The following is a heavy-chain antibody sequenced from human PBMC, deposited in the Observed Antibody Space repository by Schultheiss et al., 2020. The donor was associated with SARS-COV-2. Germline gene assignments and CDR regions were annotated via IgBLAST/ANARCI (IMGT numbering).Heavy chain of an antibody. J-gene: IGHJ6*02. CDR2: INPSGGST. CDR3: ARQYCSSTSCYTSGMDV. V-gene: IGHV1-46*03. CDR1: GYTFTGYY. Sequence: ASVKVSCKASGYTFTGYYMHWVRQAPGQGLEWMGIINPSGGSTSYAQKCQGRVTMTRDTSTSTVYMELSSLRSEDTAVYYCARQYCSSTSCYTSGMDVWGQGTTVTVSS. D-gene: IGHD2-2*02.